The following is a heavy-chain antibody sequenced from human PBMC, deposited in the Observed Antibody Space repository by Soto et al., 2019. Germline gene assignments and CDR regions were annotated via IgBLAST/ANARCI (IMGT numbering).Heavy chain of an antibody. CDR2: IYGGDDT. D-gene: IGHD3-22*01. V-gene: IGHV3-53*01. J-gene: IGHJ4*02. Sequence: PGGSLRLSCAASGLTVSRNYMGWVRQAPGTGLEWVSLIYGGDDTYYADSVKGRFAISSDNSKNTLYLHMNSLRVEDTAVYYCARRGYEFESSGYYPLFDYWGQGVLVTVSS. CDR1: GLTVSRNY. CDR3: ARRGYEFESSGYYPLFDY.